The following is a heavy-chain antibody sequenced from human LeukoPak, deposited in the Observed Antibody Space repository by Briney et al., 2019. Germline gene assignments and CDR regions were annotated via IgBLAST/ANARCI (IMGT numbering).Heavy chain of an antibody. D-gene: IGHD3-22*01. Sequence: SGGSLRLSCAASGFTFSIYAMSWVRQAPGKGLQCVSSITSSGDGTYYADSVKGRFTISRDNSENTLYLQMNSLRVEDTAVYFCAKDRPNYYGSNGHYYRRDGDYWGQGTLVTVSS. CDR1: GFTFSIYA. CDR3: AKDRPNYYGSNGHYYRRDGDY. V-gene: IGHV3-23*01. CDR2: ITSSGDGT. J-gene: IGHJ4*02.